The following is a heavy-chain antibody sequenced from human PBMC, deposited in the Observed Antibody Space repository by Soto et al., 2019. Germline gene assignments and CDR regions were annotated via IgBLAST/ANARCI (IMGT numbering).Heavy chain of an antibody. CDR2: ISYDGSNK. J-gene: IGHJ4*02. D-gene: IGHD6-13*01. CDR3: ARDLGSIAAAAGFDY. Sequence: GGSLRLSCAASGFTFSSYAMHWVRQAPGKGLEWVAVISYDGSNKYYADSVKGRFTISRDNSKNTLYLQMNSLRAEDTAVYYCARDLGSIAAAAGFDYWGQGTLVTVSS. V-gene: IGHV3-30-3*01. CDR1: GFTFSSYA.